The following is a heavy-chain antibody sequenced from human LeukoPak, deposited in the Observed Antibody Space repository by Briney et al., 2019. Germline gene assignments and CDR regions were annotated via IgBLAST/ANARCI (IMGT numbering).Heavy chain of an antibody. V-gene: IGHV3-48*03. Sequence: GRSLRLSCAASGFTFDDYAMNWVRQAPGKGLEWVSYISSSGSAIFYADSVKGRFTISRDNAKNSLFLQMNSLRAEDTAFYYCASKGGFDDWGQGTLVTVSS. J-gene: IGHJ4*02. CDR1: GFTFDDYA. CDR2: ISSSGSAI. D-gene: IGHD2-15*01. CDR3: ASKGGFDD.